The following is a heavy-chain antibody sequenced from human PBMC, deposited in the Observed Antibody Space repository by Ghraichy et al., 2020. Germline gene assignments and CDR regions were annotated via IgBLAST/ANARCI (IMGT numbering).Heavy chain of an antibody. CDR1: GFTFSDYA. CDR2: ISGSGDST. J-gene: IGHJ3*02. Sequence: GESLNISCAASGFTFSDYAMNWVRQAPGKGLDWVSTISGSGDSTYYADSLKGRFTISRDNSKNTLSLQMYSLRAEDTAVYYCVKDSPGYYFDYSDLAFHIWGQGTMVSVSS. CDR3: VKDSPGYYFDYSDLAFHI. D-gene: IGHD3-22*01. V-gene: IGHV3-23*01.